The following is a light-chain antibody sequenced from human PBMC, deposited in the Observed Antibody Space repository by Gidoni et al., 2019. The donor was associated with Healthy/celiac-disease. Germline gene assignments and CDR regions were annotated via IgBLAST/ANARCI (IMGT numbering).Light chain of an antibody. V-gene: IGKV1-5*01. CDR3: QQYNSYSLFT. CDR2: DAS. J-gene: IGKJ3*01. Sequence: DIQMTQSPSTLSASVGDRVTITCRASQSISSWLAWYQQKPGKAPKLLIYDASSLESGVPSRCSGSGSETEFTLTISSLQPDDFATYYCQQYNSYSLFTFGPGTKVDIK. CDR1: QSISSW.